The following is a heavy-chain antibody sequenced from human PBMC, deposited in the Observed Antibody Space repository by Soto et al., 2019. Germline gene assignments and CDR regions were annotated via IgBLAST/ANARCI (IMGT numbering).Heavy chain of an antibody. CDR1: GFTFSSYW. Sequence: QPGGSLRLSCAASGFTFSSYWMSWVRQAPGKGLEWVANIKQDGSEKYYVDSVKGRFTISRDNAKNSLYLQMNSLRAEDTAVYYCARYKRTSNSYGMDVWGQGTTVTVYS. CDR3: ARYKRTSNSYGMDV. V-gene: IGHV3-7*03. CDR2: IKQDGSEK. J-gene: IGHJ6*02. D-gene: IGHD1-1*01.